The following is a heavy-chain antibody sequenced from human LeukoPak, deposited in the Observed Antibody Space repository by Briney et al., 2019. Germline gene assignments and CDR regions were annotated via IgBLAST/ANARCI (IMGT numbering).Heavy chain of an antibody. CDR3: ARHLPGYSNTWPGP. V-gene: IGHV4-39*01. CDR1: GGSVSNGSYY. D-gene: IGHD4-11*01. CDR2: IYHSGST. J-gene: IGHJ5*02. Sequence: SETLSLTCTVSGGSVSNGSYYWGWIRQPPGKGLEWIGGIYHSGSTYYNPSLKSRVTISVDTSKNQFSLKLRSVTAADTAVYYCARHLPGYSNTWPGPWGQGNLFSVSS.